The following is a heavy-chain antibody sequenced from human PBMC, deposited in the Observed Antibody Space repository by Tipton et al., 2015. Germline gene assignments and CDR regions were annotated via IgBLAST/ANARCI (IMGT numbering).Heavy chain of an antibody. Sequence: SLRLSCAASGFIFSDYAIHCVRQPPGKGLEWVALISNDGDSLYYSDSVKGRFTISRDTANNSVYLQMNSLRDEDTAVYYCARDQVDDFWSGIIWDWGQGTLVTVSS. D-gene: IGHD3-3*01. CDR3: ARDQVDDFWSGIIWD. CDR2: ISNDGDSL. V-gene: IGHV3-30*03. CDR1: GFIFSDYA. J-gene: IGHJ4*02.